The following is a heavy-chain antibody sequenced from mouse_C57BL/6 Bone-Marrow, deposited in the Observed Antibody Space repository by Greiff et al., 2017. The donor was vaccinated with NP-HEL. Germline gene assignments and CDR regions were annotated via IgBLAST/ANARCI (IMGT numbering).Heavy chain of an antibody. D-gene: IGHD2-1*01. Sequence: QVQLQQPGAELVRPGTSVKLSCKASGYTFTSYWMHWVKQRPGQGLEWIGVIDPSDSYTNYNQKFKGKATLTVDTSSSTAYMQLSSLTSEDSAVYYCARSVYYGNSLRFAYWGQGTLVTVSA. CDR1: GYTFTSYW. V-gene: IGHV1-59*01. J-gene: IGHJ3*01. CDR2: IDPSDSYT. CDR3: ARSVYYGNSLRFAY.